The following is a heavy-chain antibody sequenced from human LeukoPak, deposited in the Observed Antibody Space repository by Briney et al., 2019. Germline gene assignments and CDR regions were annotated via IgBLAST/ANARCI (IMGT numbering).Heavy chain of an antibody. CDR3: ASWEVPAVMPQDY. CDR1: GFTFSSYW. CDR2: INSDGSST. D-gene: IGHD2-2*01. V-gene: IGHV3-74*01. Sequence: PGGSLRLSCAASGFTFSSYWMHWVRQAPGKGLVWVSRINSDGSSTSYADSVKGRFTISRDNAKNTLYLQMNCLRAEDTAVYYCASWEVPAVMPQDYWGQGTLVTVSS. J-gene: IGHJ4*02.